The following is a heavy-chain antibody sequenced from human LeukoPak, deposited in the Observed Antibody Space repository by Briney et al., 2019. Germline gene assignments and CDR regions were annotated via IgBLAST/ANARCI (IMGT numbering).Heavy chain of an antibody. CDR2: VFDSGGT. CDR3: ARGYSSSWNYFDY. CDR1: GGSICNYW. Sequence: PSETLSLMCTVCGGSICNYWWCWIRQPLGKGLEWIGYVFDSGGTNYNPSLKSRVTISVDTSKKQFSLKLSSVTAADTAVYYCARGYSSSWNYFDYWGQGTLVTVSS. V-gene: IGHV4-59*13. J-gene: IGHJ4*02. D-gene: IGHD6-13*01.